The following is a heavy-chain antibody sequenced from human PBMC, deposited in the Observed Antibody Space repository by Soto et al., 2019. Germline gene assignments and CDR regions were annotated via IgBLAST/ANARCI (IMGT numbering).Heavy chain of an antibody. CDR3: ARDCSGGGCFSDPHFYYGMDV. CDR1: GGTFSKYK. Sequence: QVQLVQSGAEVKKPGSSVRVSCKASGGTFSKYKITWVRQAPGQGLEWMGGIIPVFGTANYAQKFQGRVTSAVKASTGTAYMEVSRLRPDAPAVYYWARDCSGGGCFSDPHFYYGMDVWGQGTTVTVSS. J-gene: IGHJ6*02. D-gene: IGHD2-15*01. V-gene: IGHV1-69*12. CDR2: IIPVFGTA.